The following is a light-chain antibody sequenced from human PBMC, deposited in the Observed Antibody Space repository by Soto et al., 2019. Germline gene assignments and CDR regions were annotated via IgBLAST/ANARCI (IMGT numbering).Light chain of an antibody. CDR3: GTWDSSLTAAV. Sequence: QSVLMQPPSVSAAPGQKVTISCFGSSSNIGNNYVPWYQQLPGTAPKLLIYDNYKRPSGIPDRFSGSKSGTSATLGITGLQTGDEAGYYCGTWDSSLTAAVFGGGTKLTVL. J-gene: IGLJ3*02. CDR2: DNY. CDR1: SSNIGNNY. V-gene: IGLV1-51*01.